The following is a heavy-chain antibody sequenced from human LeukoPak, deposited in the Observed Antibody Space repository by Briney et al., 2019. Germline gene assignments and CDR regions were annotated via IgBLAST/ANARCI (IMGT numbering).Heavy chain of an antibody. CDR2: ISYDGSNK. V-gene: IGHV3-30*04. Sequence: GGSLRLSCAAWVFTFSSYAMQGVRQAPGKGLEGVAVISYDGSNKYYADSVKGRFTISRDNRKNSLYLQMNSLRTEDTALYYCAKGVAGGYDWMHVWGKGTTVTVSS. D-gene: IGHD5-12*01. J-gene: IGHJ6*04. CDR1: VFTFSSYA. CDR3: AKGVAGGYDWMHV.